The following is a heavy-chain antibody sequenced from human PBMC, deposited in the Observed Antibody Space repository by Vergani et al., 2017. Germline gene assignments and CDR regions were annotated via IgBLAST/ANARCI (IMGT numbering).Heavy chain of an antibody. CDR3: ARGLRGYCSGGSWYYFDY. V-gene: IGHV3-53*01. J-gene: IGHJ4*02. CDR1: GFTVSSNY. CDR2: SYSGVST. Sequence: EVQLVESGGGLIQPGGSLRLSCAASGFTVSSNYMSWVRQAPGKGLEWVSVSYSGVSTDYADSVSGRFTISRDNSKNTLYLQMNSLRDEDTAVYYCARGLRGYCSGGSWYYFDYWGQGSLVTVSS. D-gene: IGHD2-15*01.